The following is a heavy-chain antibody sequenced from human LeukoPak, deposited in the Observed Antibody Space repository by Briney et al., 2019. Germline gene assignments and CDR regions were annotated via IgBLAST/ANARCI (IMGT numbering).Heavy chain of an antibody. CDR3: ARGGRLVVPAAKRGYGMDV. Sequence: SEILSLTCAVYGGSFSGYYWSWIRQPPGKGLEWSGEINHSGSTNYNPSLKSRVTISVDTSKNQFSLKLSSVTAADTAVYYCARGGRLVVPAAKRGYGMDVWGQGTTVTVSS. CDR1: GGSFSGYY. CDR2: INHSGST. J-gene: IGHJ6*02. V-gene: IGHV4-34*01. D-gene: IGHD2-2*01.